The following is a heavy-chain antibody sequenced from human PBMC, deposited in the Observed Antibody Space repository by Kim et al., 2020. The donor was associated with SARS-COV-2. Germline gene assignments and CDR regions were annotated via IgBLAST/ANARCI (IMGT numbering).Heavy chain of an antibody. J-gene: IGHJ4*02. CDR2: ISYDGSNK. V-gene: IGHV3-30*18. Sequence: GGSLRLSCAASGFPFSSYGMHWVRQAPGKGLERVAVISYDGSNKYYADSVKGRFTISRNNSKNTLSLQMNILRAEDTAVYYCAKDLDGDYWGQGTLVTVS. D-gene: IGHD1-1*01. CDR3: AKDLDGDY. CDR1: GFPFSSYG.